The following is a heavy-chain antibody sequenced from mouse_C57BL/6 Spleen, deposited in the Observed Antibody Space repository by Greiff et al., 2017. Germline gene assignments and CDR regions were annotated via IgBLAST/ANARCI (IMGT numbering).Heavy chain of an antibody. CDR3: ARKGNYGSSYEGYFDV. CDR2: IYPSDSET. J-gene: IGHJ1*03. CDR1: GYTFTSYW. D-gene: IGHD1-1*01. Sequence: QVQLQQSGAELVRPGSSVKLSCKASGYTFTSYWMDWVKQRPGQGLEWIGNIYPSDSETHYNQKFKDKATLTVDKSSSTAYMQLSSLTSEDSAVYYCARKGNYGSSYEGYFDVWGTGTTVTVSS. V-gene: IGHV1-61*01.